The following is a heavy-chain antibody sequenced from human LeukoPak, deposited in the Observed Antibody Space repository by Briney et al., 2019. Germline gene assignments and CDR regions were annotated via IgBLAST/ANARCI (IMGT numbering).Heavy chain of an antibody. J-gene: IGHJ4*02. D-gene: IGHD2-15*01. CDR3: ARDRTRVVVVAATLHY. CDR1: GYTFTSYG. CDR2: INPNSGGT. V-gene: IGHV1-2*02. Sequence: ASVKVSCKASGYTFTSYGISWVRQAPGQGLEWMGWINPNSGGTNYAQKFQGRVTMTRDTSISTAYMELSRLRSDDTAVYYCARDRTRVVVVAATLHYWGQGTLVTVSS.